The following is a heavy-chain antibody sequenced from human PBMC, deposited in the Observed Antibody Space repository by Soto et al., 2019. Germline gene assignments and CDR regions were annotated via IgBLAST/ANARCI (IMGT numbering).Heavy chain of an antibody. CDR1: GFTFSSYA. CDR3: AKRRGAGGHFDY. D-gene: IGHD2-15*01. J-gene: IGHJ4*02. Sequence: GGSLRLSCAASGFTFSSYAMGWVRQGPGKGLEWVAVVSIGGSTHYADSVRGRFTISRDNSKNTLSLQMNSLTAEDTAVYFCAKRRGAGGHFDYWGQGALVTVPQ. CDR2: VSIGGST. V-gene: IGHV3-23*01.